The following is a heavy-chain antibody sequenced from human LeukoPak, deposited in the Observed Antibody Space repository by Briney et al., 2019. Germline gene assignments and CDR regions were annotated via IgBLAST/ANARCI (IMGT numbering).Heavy chain of an antibody. CDR1: GYTFTSNY. J-gene: IGHJ4*02. V-gene: IGHV1-46*01. Sequence: GASVKVSCKASGYTFTSNYIHWVRQAPGQGRERMGMSYPRDGSPSYAQKFPGRVTETRDTSTSTVHMELSGLRSEYTAVYYCARDQEGFDYWGQGTLVTVSS. CDR2: SYPRDGSP. CDR3: ARDQEGFDY.